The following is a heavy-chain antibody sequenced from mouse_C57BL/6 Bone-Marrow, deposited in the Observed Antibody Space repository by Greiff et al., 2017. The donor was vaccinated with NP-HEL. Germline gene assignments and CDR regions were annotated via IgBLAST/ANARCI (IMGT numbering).Heavy chain of an antibody. J-gene: IGHJ3*01. CDR2: IWSDGST. V-gene: IGHV2-6-1*01. CDR1: GFSLTSYG. D-gene: IGHD4-1*01. CDR3: ARHGRGGAWFAY. Sequence: QVQLQQSGPGLVAPSQSLSITCTVSGFSLTSYGVHWVRQPPGKGLEWLVVIWSDGSTTYNSALKSRLSLSKDNSKSQVFLKMNSLQTDDTAMYYCARHGRGGAWFAYWGQGTLVTVSA.